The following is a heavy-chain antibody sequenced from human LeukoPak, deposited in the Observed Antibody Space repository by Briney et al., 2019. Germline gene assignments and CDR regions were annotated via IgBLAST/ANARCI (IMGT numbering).Heavy chain of an antibody. CDR2: INPSGGST. J-gene: IGHJ4*02. CDR3: ARPPSYSSGWYGLDY. D-gene: IGHD6-19*01. Sequence: ASVKVSCKASGYTFTSYYMHWVRQAPGQGLEWMGIINPSGGSTSYAQKFQGRVTMTRDTSTSTVYMELSSLRSGDTAEYYCARPPSYSSGWYGLDYWGQGTLVTVSS. CDR1: GYTFTSYY. V-gene: IGHV1-46*01.